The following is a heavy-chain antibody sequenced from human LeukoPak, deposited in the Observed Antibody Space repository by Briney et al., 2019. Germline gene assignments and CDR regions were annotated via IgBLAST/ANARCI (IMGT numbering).Heavy chain of an antibody. Sequence: SVKVSCKASGYTFTSYYMHWVRQAPGQGLEWMGRIIPILGIANYAQKFQGRVTITADKSTSTAYMELSSLRSEDTAVYYCAASRDYYDSSAQGDYWSQGTLVTVSS. CDR3: AASRDYYDSSAQGDY. J-gene: IGHJ4*02. D-gene: IGHD3-22*01. V-gene: IGHV1-69*02. CDR2: IIPILGIA. CDR1: GYTFTSYY.